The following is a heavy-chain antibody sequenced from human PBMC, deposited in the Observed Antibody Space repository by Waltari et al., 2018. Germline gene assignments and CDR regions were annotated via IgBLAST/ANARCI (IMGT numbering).Heavy chain of an antibody. CDR1: GYTFTSYG. D-gene: IGHD3-3*01. V-gene: IGHV1-18*01. J-gene: IGHJ3*02. CDR2: ISAYNGNT. Sequence: QVQLVQSGAEVKKPGASVKVSFKASGYTFTSYGISWVRQAPGQGLEWMGWISAYNGNTNYAQKLQGRVTMTTDTSTSTAYMELRSLRSDDTAVYYCARGGRAYYDFWSGDPHAFDIWGQGTMVTVSS. CDR3: ARGGRAYYDFWSGDPHAFDI.